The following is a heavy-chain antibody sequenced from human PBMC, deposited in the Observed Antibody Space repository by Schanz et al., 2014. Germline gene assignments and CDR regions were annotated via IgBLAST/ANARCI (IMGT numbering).Heavy chain of an antibody. D-gene: IGHD5-12*01. CDR3: ARARSGHESCDY. CDR2: ISYDGNKK. J-gene: IGHJ4*02. Sequence: CAASGFTFRNYAMHWVRQAPDKGLEWVAVISYDGNKKYYIESVKGRFTVSRDNSKNTLYLRRNTLRREDTAVYYCARARSGHESCDYRGEGTRDTV. CDR1: GFTFRNYA. V-gene: IGHV3-30-3*01.